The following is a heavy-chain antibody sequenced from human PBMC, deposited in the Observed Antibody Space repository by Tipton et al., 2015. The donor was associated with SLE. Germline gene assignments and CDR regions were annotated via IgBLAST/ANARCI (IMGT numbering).Heavy chain of an antibody. CDR2: ISSSSSYI. CDR1: GFTFSNYG. D-gene: IGHD1-1*01. J-gene: IGHJ6*02. CDR3: ARAGDGTTFYYYGMDV. Sequence: LRLSCAVSGFTFSNYGMNWVRQAPGKGLEWVSSISSSSSYIYYADSVKGRFTISRDNAKNSLYLQMNSLRAEDTAVFYCARAGDGTTFYYYGMDVWGQGTTVTVSS. V-gene: IGHV3-21*01.